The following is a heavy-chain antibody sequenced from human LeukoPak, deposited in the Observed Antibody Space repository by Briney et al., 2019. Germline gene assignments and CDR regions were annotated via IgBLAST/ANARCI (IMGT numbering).Heavy chain of an antibody. CDR3: TRVRSGSPTFDY. CDR1: GFTFGDYA. V-gene: IGHV3-49*04. Sequence: GGSLRLSCTASGFTFGDYAMSWVRRAPGKGLEWVGFIRSKAYGGTTEYAASVKGRFTISRDDSKNIAYLQMDSLKTEDTVVYYCTRVRSGSPTFDYWGQGTLVTVSS. D-gene: IGHD6-19*01. CDR2: IRSKAYGGTT. J-gene: IGHJ4*02.